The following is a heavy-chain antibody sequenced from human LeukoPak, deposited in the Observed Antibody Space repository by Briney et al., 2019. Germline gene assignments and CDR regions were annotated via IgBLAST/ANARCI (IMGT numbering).Heavy chain of an antibody. CDR1: GYTFTTYW. D-gene: IGHD3-10*01. V-gene: IGHV5-51*01. CDR3: TRLGDGDSFDY. CDR2: IYPGDSDT. Sequence: GESLQISCKGSGYTFTTYWIGWVRQMPGRGLEWMGIIYPGDSDTRYSPSFQGQVTISADKSIRTAYLQWSSLKASDTAMYYCTRLGDGDSFDYWGQGTLVTVSS. J-gene: IGHJ4*02.